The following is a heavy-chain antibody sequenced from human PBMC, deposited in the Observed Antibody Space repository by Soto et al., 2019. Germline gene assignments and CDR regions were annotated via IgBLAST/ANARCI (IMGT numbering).Heavy chain of an antibody. Sequence: GGSLRLSCAASGFTFSSYSMNWVRQAPGKGLEWVSSISSSSSYIYYADSVKGRFTISRDNAKNSLYLQMNSLRAEDTAVYYCARVKIAVAGPRDVWGKGTTVTVSS. J-gene: IGHJ6*04. D-gene: IGHD6-19*01. CDR2: ISSSSSYI. CDR1: GFTFSSYS. V-gene: IGHV3-21*01. CDR3: ARVKIAVAGPRDV.